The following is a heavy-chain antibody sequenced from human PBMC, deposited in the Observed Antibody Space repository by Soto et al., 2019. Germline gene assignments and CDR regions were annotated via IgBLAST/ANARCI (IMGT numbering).Heavy chain of an antibody. CDR3: TTDRSFGGVVVAFHL. Sequence: EVQMVESGGGLVKPGGSLRLSCAVSGFSFRDAWMNWVRQAPGKGLEWVGRIKSRAAGGAIDYAAPVKGRFTISRDDSEDTLYLQINSLKTEDTAMYYCTTDRSFGGVVVAFHLWGQGTMLSVSS. J-gene: IGHJ3*01. CDR2: IKSRAAGGAI. V-gene: IGHV3-15*07. D-gene: IGHD3-10*01. CDR1: GFSFRDAW.